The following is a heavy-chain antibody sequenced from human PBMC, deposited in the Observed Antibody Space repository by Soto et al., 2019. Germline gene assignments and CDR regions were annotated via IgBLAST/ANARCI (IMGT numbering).Heavy chain of an antibody. J-gene: IGHJ4*02. CDR1: GASISSGTFY. CDR3: ARRVVVSETFDY. V-gene: IGHV4-39*01. D-gene: IGHD2-2*01. CDR2: IYYDGNT. Sequence: SETLSLTCTVSGASISSGTFYWGWIRQPPGKGLESIANIYYDGNTYYNPYLKSRDNISFDTSKNQFSRKLSSVTAADTAVYYCARRVVVSETFDYWGQGTLVTV.